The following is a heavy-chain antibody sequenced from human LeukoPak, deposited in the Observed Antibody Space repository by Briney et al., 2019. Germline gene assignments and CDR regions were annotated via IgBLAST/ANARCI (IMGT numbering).Heavy chain of an antibody. CDR3: AREPFGLRYFDWLPTDYYMDV. D-gene: IGHD3-9*01. J-gene: IGHJ6*03. Sequence: SETLSVTCAVSGGSFSGYYWSWIRQPPGKGLEWIGEIYHSGSTNYNPSLKCRAAISVDTSKNQFSLKLSSVTAADTAVYYCAREPFGLRYFDWLPTDYYMDVWGKGNTVTVSS. CDR1: GGSFSGYY. V-gene: IGHV4-34*01. CDR2: IYHSGST.